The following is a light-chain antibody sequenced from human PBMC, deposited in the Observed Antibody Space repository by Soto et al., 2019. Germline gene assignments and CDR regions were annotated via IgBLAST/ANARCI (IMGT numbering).Light chain of an antibody. Sequence: QSALTQPASVSGSPGQSITISCTGTSSDVGSYNLVSWYQQYSGKAPKLMVYEVSNRPSGVSNRFSGSKSGNTAYLTISGLQAEDEADYYCSSLTSGSTRFGGGTKLTVL. CDR3: SSLTSGSTR. CDR2: EVS. J-gene: IGLJ2*01. CDR1: SSDVGSYNL. V-gene: IGLV2-14*02.